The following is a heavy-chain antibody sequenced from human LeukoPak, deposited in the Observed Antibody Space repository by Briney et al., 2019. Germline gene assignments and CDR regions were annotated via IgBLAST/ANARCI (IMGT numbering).Heavy chain of an antibody. CDR3: ARAKAVAGEFDY. V-gene: IGHV3-11*01. Sequence: PGGSLRLSCAASGFTFSDYYMSWIRQAPGKGLEWISYISSSGSSIYYADSVKGRFTISRDNAKNSLHLQMNSLRAEDTAVYYCARAKAVAGEFDYWGQGTLVTVSS. D-gene: IGHD6-19*01. J-gene: IGHJ4*02. CDR2: ISSSGSSI. CDR1: GFTFSDYY.